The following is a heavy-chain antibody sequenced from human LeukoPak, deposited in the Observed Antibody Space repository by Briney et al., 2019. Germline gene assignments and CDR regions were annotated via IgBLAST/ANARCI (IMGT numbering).Heavy chain of an antibody. D-gene: IGHD2-15*01. Sequence: GGSLRLSCTASGFTFGTSWMGWVRQPPGKGLEWVANIRYDGSEADYADSVKGRFTISRDNAKNSVFLQMNSLRAEDTAVYYCTRDRYCLGASCYTDYWGQGTLVSVSS. CDR1: GFTFGTSW. V-gene: IGHV3-7*01. CDR2: IRYDGSEA. J-gene: IGHJ4*02. CDR3: TRDRYCLGASCYTDY.